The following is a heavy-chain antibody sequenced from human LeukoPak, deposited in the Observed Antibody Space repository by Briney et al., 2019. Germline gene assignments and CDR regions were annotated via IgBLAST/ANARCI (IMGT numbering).Heavy chain of an antibody. CDR2: INSDGSST. Sequence: GGSLRLSCAASGFTFSSYWMHWVRQAPGKGLVWVSRINSDGSSTSYADSVKGRFTISRDNAKNTLYLQMNSLRAEDTAVYYCASSSLHDPRVNWGQGTLVTVSS. V-gene: IGHV3-74*01. D-gene: IGHD5-18*01. J-gene: IGHJ4*02. CDR1: GFTFSSYW. CDR3: ASSSLHDPRVN.